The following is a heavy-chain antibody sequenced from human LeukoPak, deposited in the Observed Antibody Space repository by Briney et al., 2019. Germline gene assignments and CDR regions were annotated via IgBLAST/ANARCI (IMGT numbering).Heavy chain of an antibody. CDR3: TRQMVRGVSWGWFDP. D-gene: IGHD3-10*01. V-gene: IGHV5-51*01. CDR1: GYSFSNYW. Sequence: GESLKISCKGSGYSFSNYWIGWVRQMPGKGLEWMGIIYSGDSNTRYSPSFQDQVTISVDKSINTAYLQWSSLKASDSGIYYCTRQMVRGVSWGWFDPWGQGTLVTVSS. J-gene: IGHJ5*02. CDR2: IYSGDSNT.